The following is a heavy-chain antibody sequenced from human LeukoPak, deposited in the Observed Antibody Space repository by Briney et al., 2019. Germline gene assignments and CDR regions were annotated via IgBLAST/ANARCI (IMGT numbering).Heavy chain of an antibody. CDR2: IKQDGSEQ. J-gene: IGHJ5*02. CDR1: GFTFSTCW. Sequence: GGSLRLSCAASGFTFSTCWMSWVRQAPGKGLEWVANIKQDGSEQYYVDSVKGRFTISRDNAKNSLSLQMNSLRAEDTAVYYCARPLMYYYGSETYFWFDPWGQGTLVTVSS. D-gene: IGHD3-10*01. V-gene: IGHV3-7*01. CDR3: ARPLMYYYGSETYFWFDP.